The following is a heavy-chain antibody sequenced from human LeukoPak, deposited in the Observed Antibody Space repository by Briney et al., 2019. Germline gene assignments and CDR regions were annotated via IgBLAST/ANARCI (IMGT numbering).Heavy chain of an antibody. J-gene: IGHJ6*03. CDR1: GGSIRSYY. D-gene: IGHD3-10*01. Sequence: PSETLSLTCTVSGGSIRSYYWSWIRQTDGKGLEWIGRIYTNEDTKYNPSLNSRVTMSVDTSKSQFSLKLSSVTAADTAVYYCARDKEILWFGELSRYYYYYMDVWGKGTTVTVSS. CDR2: IYTNEDT. CDR3: ARDKEILWFGELSRYYYYYMDV. V-gene: IGHV4-4*07.